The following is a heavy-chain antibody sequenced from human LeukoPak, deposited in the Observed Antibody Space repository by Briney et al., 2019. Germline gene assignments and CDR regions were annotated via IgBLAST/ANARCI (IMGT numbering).Heavy chain of an antibody. D-gene: IGHD6-19*01. J-gene: IGHJ5*02. CDR3: ARPYNSGWSNWLDP. CDR1: GYTFTNYG. Sequence: ASVKVSCKASGYTFTNYGITWVRQAPGQGLEWMGWISAYNGNTNYAQKLQGRVTMTTDTSTSTAYMELRSLRSDDTAVYYCARPYNSGWSNWLDPWGQGPLVTVSS. V-gene: IGHV1-18*01. CDR2: ISAYNGNT.